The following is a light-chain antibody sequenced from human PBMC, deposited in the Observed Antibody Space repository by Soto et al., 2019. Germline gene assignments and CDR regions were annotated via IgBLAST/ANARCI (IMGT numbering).Light chain of an antibody. CDR2: DMN. V-gene: IGLV2-11*01. J-gene: IGLJ1*01. CDR1: NSDVGGYEH. Sequence: QSALTQPSSVSGSPGQSVTISCTGTNSDVGGYEHVSWYQQHPGKAPKLMIFDMNKRPSGVPDRFSGFRSGSTASLTISGLQAEDEADYYCCAYPGSYTYVFGTGTKLTVL. CDR3: CAYPGSYTYV.